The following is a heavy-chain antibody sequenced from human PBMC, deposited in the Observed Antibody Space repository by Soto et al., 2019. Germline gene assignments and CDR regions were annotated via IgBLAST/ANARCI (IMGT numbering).Heavy chain of an antibody. CDR2: IYPGDSDT. CDR3: ARNRLRQYYYGMDV. J-gene: IGHJ6*02. Sequence: GESLKLSCQGSGYSFANYWIAWVRQMPGKGLELVGVIYPGDSDTRYSPSFRGQVTISADKSISHVYLQWSSLKASDTAMYYCARNRLRQYYYGMDVWGQGTTVTVSS. V-gene: IGHV5-51*01. D-gene: IGHD3-10*01. CDR1: GYSFANYW.